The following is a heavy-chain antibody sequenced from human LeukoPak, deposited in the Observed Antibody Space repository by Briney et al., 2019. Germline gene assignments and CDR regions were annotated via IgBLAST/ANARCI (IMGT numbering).Heavy chain of an antibody. CDR3: AISVSGSSEPYFDD. CDR1: RGSIRSRSFY. V-gene: IGHV4-39*01. D-gene: IGHD3-10*01. CDR2: IYYSGET. J-gene: IGHJ4*02. Sequence: PSETLSLTCTVSRGSIRSRSFYWGWVRQPPGKGLEWISSIYYSGETYFNPSLRSRVTISVDTSKTQFYLHLSTVTAADTAVYYCAISVSGSSEPYFDDWGQGSLVTVSS.